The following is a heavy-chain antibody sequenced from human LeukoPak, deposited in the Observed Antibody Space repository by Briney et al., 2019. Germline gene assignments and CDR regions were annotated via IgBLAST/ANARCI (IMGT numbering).Heavy chain of an antibody. CDR3: ARETRQGNGAHFDY. J-gene: IGHJ4*02. Sequence: GGSLRLSCAGSASTFRNSYMSWVRQPPGKGLEWVSYISSSGIGTVYADSVKGRFTISRDNSKNLLYLQLNSLRAEDTAVYYCARETRQGNGAHFDYWGQGTLVTVSS. CDR2: ISSSGIGT. CDR1: ASTFRNSY. D-gene: IGHD1-1*01. V-gene: IGHV3-11*05.